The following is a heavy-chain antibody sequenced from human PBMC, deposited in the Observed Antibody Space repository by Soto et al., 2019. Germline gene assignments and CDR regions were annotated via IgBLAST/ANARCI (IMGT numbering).Heavy chain of an antibody. CDR3: ARGGGRGYNELDP. CDR2: INPNSGGT. J-gene: IGHJ5*02. D-gene: IGHD5-12*01. Sequence: ASVKVSCKASGYTFTAYYMHWVRQAPGQGLEWMGWINPNSGGTYHAQNFQGRVTMTRDTSTTTAYMELASLRSDDTAVYYCARGGGRGYNELDPWGHGTLVTVPQ. V-gene: IGHV1-2*02. CDR1: GYTFTAYY.